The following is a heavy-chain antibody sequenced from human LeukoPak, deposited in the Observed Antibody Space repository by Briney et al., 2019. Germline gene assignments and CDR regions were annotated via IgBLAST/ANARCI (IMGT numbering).Heavy chain of an antibody. J-gene: IGHJ5*02. Sequence: ASVKVSCKASGYTFTSYDINWVRQATGQGLEWMGWMNPNSGNTGYAQKFQGRVTMTRNTSISTAYMELSSLRSEDTAVYYCARHGEVAGPNWFDPWGQGTLVTVSS. CDR3: ARHGEVAGPNWFDP. D-gene: IGHD6-19*01. V-gene: IGHV1-8*01. CDR1: GYTFTSYD. CDR2: MNPNSGNT.